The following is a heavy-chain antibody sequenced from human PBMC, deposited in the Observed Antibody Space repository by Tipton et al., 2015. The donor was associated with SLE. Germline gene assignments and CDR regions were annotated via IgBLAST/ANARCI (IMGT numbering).Heavy chain of an antibody. V-gene: IGHV3-30*02. J-gene: IGHJ3*01. CDR3: ARADPRAFDV. CDR2: IRYDGSNK. CDR1: GFTFSSYG. Sequence: SMRLSCEASGFTFSSYGMHWVRQAPGKGLEWVAFIRYDGSNKYYADSIKGRFTISRDNAKNSLFLQMNSLRAEDTAVYYCARADPRAFDVWGQGTTVTVSS.